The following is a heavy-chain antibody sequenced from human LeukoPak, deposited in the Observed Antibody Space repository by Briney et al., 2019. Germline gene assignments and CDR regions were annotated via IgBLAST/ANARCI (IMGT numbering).Heavy chain of an antibody. J-gene: IGHJ4*02. D-gene: IGHD3-3*01. CDR3: ARARFWSGYYSQNYFDY. V-gene: IGHV4-38-2*02. CDR2: IYHSGST. Sequence: KPSETLSLTCTVSGYSISSGYYWGWIRQPPGKGLEWIGSIYHSGSTYYNPSLKSRVTISVDTSKNQFSLKLSSVTAADTAVYYCARARFWSGYYSQNYFDYWGQGTLVTVSS. CDR1: GYSISSGYY.